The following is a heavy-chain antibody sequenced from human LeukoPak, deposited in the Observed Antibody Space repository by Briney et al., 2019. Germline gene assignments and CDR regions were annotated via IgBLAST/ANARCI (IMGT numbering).Heavy chain of an antibody. CDR2: IIPILGTT. J-gene: IGHJ4*02. CDR3: ATGRPWQTGGNFDY. Sequence: SVKVSCKASGGTFSSYAISWVRQAPGQGLEWMGGIIPILGTTNYAQKFQGRVTITADESTSTAYMELSSLRSEDTAVYYCATGRPWQTGGNFDYWGQGTLVTVSS. V-gene: IGHV1-69*13. D-gene: IGHD2-8*02. CDR1: GGTFSSYA.